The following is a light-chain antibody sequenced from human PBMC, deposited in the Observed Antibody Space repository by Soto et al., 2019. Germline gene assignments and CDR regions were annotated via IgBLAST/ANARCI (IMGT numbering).Light chain of an antibody. J-gene: IGLJ1*01. V-gene: IGLV2-14*01. CDR2: EVS. CDR3: SSYTSSSTPYV. Sequence: QSALTQPASVSGSPGQSITISCTGTSSDAGGYNYVSWYQQHPGKAPKLMIYEVSNRPPGVSNRFSGSKSGNTASLTISGLQAEDEADYYCSSYTSSSTPYVFGTGTKVTVL. CDR1: SSDAGGYNY.